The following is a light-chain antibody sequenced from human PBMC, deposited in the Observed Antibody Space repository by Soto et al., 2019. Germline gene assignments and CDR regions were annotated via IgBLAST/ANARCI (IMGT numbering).Light chain of an antibody. J-gene: IGKJ1*01. CDR3: QQGYSTRWT. V-gene: IGKV1-39*01. Sequence: DIQMTQSPSSLCASVGDRVTITCRASQSIDSYLNWYQQKPGKAPKLLMYAASSLQSGVPSRFSGSGSGTDFTLTISSLQPEDFATYYCQQGYSTRWTFGQGTKVEIK. CDR1: QSIDSY. CDR2: AAS.